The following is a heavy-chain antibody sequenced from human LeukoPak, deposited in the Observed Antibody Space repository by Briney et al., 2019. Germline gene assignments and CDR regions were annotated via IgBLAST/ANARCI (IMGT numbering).Heavy chain of an antibody. CDR1: GFTFSSYA. CDR2: ISGSGGST. J-gene: IGHJ4*02. V-gene: IGHV3-23*01. CDR3: AKDRPGGDYPSEIDY. Sequence: TGGSLRLSCAASGFTFSSYAMSWVRQAPGKGLEWVSAISGSGGSTYYADSVKGRFTISRDNSKNTLYLQMNSLRAEDTAVYYCAKDRPGGDYPSEIDYWGQGTLVTVSS. D-gene: IGHD2-21*02.